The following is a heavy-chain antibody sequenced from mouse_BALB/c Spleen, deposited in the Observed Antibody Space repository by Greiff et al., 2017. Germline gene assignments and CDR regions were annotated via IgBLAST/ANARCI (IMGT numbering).Heavy chain of an antibody. J-gene: IGHJ4*01. V-gene: IGHV1S34*01. CDR3: ARSRNTGSSRYYAMDY. CDR1: GYSFTGYY. D-gene: IGHD1-1*01. CDR2: ISCYNGAT. Sequence: LVKTGASVKISCKASGYSFTGYYMHWVKQSHGKSLEWIGYISCYNGATSYNQKFKGKATFTVDTSSSTAYMQFNSLTSEDSAVYYCARSRNTGSSRYYAMDYGGQGTSVTVSS.